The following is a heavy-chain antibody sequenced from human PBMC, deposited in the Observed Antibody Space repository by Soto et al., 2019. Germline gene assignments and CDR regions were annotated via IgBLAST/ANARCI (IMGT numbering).Heavy chain of an antibody. D-gene: IGHD4-17*01. V-gene: IGHV3-30*18. Sequence: PGGSLRLSCAASGFTFSHYGIHWVRQAPGKGLEWLAVISYDGSNKHYADSVKGRFTVSRDNSKNTLYLQMSSLRAEDTAVYYCAKDYSTVTTDPLSVVLFDYWGQGALVTVSS. CDR3: AKDYSTVTTDPLSVVLFDY. CDR2: ISYDGSNK. J-gene: IGHJ4*02. CDR1: GFTFSHYG.